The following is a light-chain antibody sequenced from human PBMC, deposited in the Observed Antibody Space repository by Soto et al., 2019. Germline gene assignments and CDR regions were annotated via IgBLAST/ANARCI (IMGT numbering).Light chain of an antibody. CDR2: WGS. Sequence: DIVMTQSPLSLPVTPGEPASISCRSSHSLLHSNGYTYLDWYLQKPGQSPQLLIYWGSNRASGVPDRFSGSGSGTDFTLKISRVEAEDVGVYYCMQALQTPLTFGPGTKVDIK. CDR1: HSLLHSNGYTY. J-gene: IGKJ3*01. V-gene: IGKV2-28*01. CDR3: MQALQTPLT.